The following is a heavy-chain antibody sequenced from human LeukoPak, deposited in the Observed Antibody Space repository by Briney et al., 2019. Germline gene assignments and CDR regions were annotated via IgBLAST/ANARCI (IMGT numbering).Heavy chain of an antibody. J-gene: IGHJ5*02. CDR1: RFTLSSYW. V-gene: IGHV3-74*01. D-gene: IGHD3-10*01. CDR2: INSDGSTT. CDR3: ARVATGSYDWFDP. Sequence: GGSLRLSCVASRFTLSSYWMNWVRQAPGKGLVWVSRINSDGSTTSYADSVKGRFTISRDNSKNTLYLQMNSLRAEDTAVYFCARVATGSYDWFDPWGQGTLVTVSS.